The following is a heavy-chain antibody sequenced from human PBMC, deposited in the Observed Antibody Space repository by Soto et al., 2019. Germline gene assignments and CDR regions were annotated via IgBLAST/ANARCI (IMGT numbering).Heavy chain of an antibody. CDR2: IYYSGST. Sequence: QVQLQESGPGLVKPSQTLSLTCTVSGGSISSGGYYWSWIRQHPGKGLEWIGYIYYSGSTYYNPSLKSRVTISVDTSKNPFSLKLSSVTAADTAVYYCASRNGVYRGLIDYWGQGTLVTVSS. CDR1: GGSISSGGYY. CDR3: ASRNGVYRGLIDY. J-gene: IGHJ4*02. D-gene: IGHD2-8*01. V-gene: IGHV4-31*03.